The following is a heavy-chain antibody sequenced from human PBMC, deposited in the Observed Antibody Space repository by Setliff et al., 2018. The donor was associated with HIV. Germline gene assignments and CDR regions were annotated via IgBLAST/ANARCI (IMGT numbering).Heavy chain of an antibody. J-gene: IGHJ4*02. V-gene: IGHV4-4*09. Sequence: SETLSLTCTVSGGSISSHYWSWIRQSPGKGLEWIGYIYTSGITNYNPSLKSRVTISVDTPKNQFSLKLNSVTAADTAVYYCATRPADSKWYGVFDYWGQGTLVTVSS. CDR2: IYTSGIT. CDR1: GGSISSHY. CDR3: ATRPADSKWYGVFDY. D-gene: IGHD6-13*01.